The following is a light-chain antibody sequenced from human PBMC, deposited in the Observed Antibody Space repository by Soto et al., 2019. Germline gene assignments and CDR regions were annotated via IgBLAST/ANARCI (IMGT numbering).Light chain of an antibody. CDR1: QGISSY. Sequence: AIRMTQTPSSLSASTVDRFTITFLASQGISSYLALYQQKPGKAPKLLIYAASTLQSGVPSRFSGSGSGTDFTLTISCLQSEDFATYYCQQYYSYPFTFGPGTKVDIK. J-gene: IGKJ3*01. CDR3: QQYYSYPFT. V-gene: IGKV1-8*01. CDR2: AAS.